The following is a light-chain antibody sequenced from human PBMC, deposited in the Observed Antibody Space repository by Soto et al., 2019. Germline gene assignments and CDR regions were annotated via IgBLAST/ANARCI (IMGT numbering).Light chain of an antibody. CDR3: SSWTSSTTQV. J-gene: IGLJ2*01. V-gene: IGLV2-14*01. CDR1: SSDVGTYKY. CDR2: EVN. Sequence: QSVLTQPASVSGSPGQSITISCTGTSSDVGTYKYVSWYQQLPGKAPKLMIYEVNNRPSGVSNRFSGSKSGNTASLTISGLQAEDEADYYCSSWTSSTTQVLGGGTKLTVL.